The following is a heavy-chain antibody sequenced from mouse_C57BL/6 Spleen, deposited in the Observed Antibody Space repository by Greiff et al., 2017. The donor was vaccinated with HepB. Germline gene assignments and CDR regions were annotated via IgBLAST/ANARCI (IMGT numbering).Heavy chain of an antibody. Sequence: VQLQQSGPELVKPGASVKISCKASGYTFTDYYMNWVKQSHGKSLEWIGDINPNNGGTSYNQKFKGKATLTVDKSSSTAYMELRSLTSGDSAVYYCARDGYYFDYWGQGTTLTVSS. CDR3: ARDGYYFDY. J-gene: IGHJ2*01. V-gene: IGHV1-26*01. CDR2: INPNNGGT. D-gene: IGHD1-2*01. CDR1: GYTFTDYY.